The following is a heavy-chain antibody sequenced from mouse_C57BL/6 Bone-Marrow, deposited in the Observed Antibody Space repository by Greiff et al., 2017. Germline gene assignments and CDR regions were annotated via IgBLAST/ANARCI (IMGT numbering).Heavy chain of an antibody. Sequence: QVHVKQSGAELVKPGASVKLSCKASGYTFTEYTIHWVKQRSGQGLEWIGWFYPGSGSIKYNEKFKDKATLTADKSSSTVYMELSRLTYEDSAVYFCARHEVGTRGFAYWGQGTLVTVSA. D-gene: IGHD3-1*01. CDR3: ARHEVGTRGFAY. CDR1: GYTFTEYT. V-gene: IGHV1-62-2*01. J-gene: IGHJ3*01. CDR2: FYPGSGSI.